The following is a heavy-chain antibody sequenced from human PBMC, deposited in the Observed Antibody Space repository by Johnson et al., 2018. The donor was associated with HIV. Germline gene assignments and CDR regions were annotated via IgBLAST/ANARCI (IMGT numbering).Heavy chain of an antibody. CDR1: GFTFSSYD. CDR2: IGTAGDT. V-gene: IGHV3-13*01. J-gene: IGHJ3*02. CDR3: ARDLSGWTFGGVIESEAFDI. Sequence: MLLVESGGGLVQPGGSLRLSCAASGFTFSSYDMHWVRQATGKGLEWVSAIGTAGDTYYPGSVKGRFTISSENAKNSLYLQMNSLRAGDTAVYYCARDLSGWTFGGVIESEAFDIWGQGTMVTVSS. D-gene: IGHD3-16*02.